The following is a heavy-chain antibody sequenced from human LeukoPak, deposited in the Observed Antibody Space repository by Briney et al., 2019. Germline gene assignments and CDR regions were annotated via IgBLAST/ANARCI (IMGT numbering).Heavy chain of an antibody. CDR2: ISGSGGST. CDR3: AKDIAAGRYYFDY. V-gene: IGHV3-23*01. CDR1: GFTLSSYA. J-gene: IGHJ4*02. Sequence: ETGGSLRLSCAASGFTLSSYAMSWVRQAPGKGLEWGSTISGSGGSTYYADSVKGRSTISRDNSKNTLYLQLNSLRAEDTAVYYCAKDIAAGRYYFDYWGQGTLVTVSS. D-gene: IGHD6-25*01.